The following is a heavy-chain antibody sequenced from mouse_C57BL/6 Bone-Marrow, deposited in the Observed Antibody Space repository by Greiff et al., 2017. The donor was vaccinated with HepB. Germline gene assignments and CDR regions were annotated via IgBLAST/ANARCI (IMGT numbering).Heavy chain of an antibody. CDR2: INSDGGST. CDR1: EYEFPSHD. V-gene: IGHV5-2*01. J-gene: IGHJ2*01. CDR3: ARRGMVTTWNYFDY. Sequence: EVMLVESGGGLVQPGESLKLSCESTEYEFPSHDMSWVRKTPEKRLELVAAINSDGGSTYYPDTMERRFIISRDNTKKTLYLQMSSLRSEDTALYYCARRGMVTTWNYFDYWGQGTTLTVSS. D-gene: IGHD2-2*01.